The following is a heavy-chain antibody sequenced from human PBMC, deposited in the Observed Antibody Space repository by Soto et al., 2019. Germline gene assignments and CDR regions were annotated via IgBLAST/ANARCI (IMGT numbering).Heavy chain of an antibody. V-gene: IGHV3-30-3*01. D-gene: IGHD5-18*01. CDR2: ISYDGSNK. J-gene: IGHJ4*02. CDR1: GFTFSSYA. Sequence: PGGSLRLSCAASGFTFSSYAMHWVRQAPGKGLEWVAVISYDGSNKYYADSVKGRFTISRDNSKNTLYLQMNSLRAEDTAVYYCARDTWIQLWRNSFDYWGQGTLVTVSS. CDR3: ARDTWIQLWRNSFDY.